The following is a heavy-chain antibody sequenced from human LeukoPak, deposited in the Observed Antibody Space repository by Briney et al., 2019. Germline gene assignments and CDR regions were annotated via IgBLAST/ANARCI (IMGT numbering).Heavy chain of an antibody. CDR2: ISAQHGQT. CDR1: GGTFSSYA. CDR3: VGSLGYCTSNFCYLKY. J-gene: IGHJ4*02. Sequence: ASLKVSCKASGGTFSSYAISWVRQAPGQGLEWMGWISAQHGQTEYAPNSQDRVTMTTDTDMNTAYMELRSLRSDDTAVYCCVGSLGYCTSNFCYLKYWGQGTLVTVSS. V-gene: IGHV1-18*01. D-gene: IGHD2-2*01.